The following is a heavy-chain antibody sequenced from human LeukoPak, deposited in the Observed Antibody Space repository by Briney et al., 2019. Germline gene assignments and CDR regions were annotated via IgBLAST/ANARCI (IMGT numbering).Heavy chain of an antibody. Sequence: ASVKVSCKASGYTFTSYDINWVRQATGQGLEWMGWITVNNGYTKYAQELQGRVTMTTDTSTSTAYMELRSLRSDDTAVYYCAKVHCISTNCNHIWTYFDYWGQGTLVTVSS. CDR2: ITVNNGYT. CDR3: AKVHCISTNCNHIWTYFDY. J-gene: IGHJ4*02. D-gene: IGHD2-2*01. V-gene: IGHV1-18*01. CDR1: GYTFTSYD.